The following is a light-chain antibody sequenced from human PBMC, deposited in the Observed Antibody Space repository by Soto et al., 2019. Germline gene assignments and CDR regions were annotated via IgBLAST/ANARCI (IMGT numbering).Light chain of an antibody. V-gene: IGLV2-14*01. J-gene: IGLJ3*02. CDR2: DVS. CDR1: SSDVGGYKY. CDR3: SPYTSSNTVV. Sequence: QSALTQPASVSGSPGQSISISCTGTSSDVGGYKYVCWYQQHPGKAPKLIIYDVSNRPSGVSNRFSGSKSGNTASLSISGLQSEDEADYNCSPYTSSNTVVFGGGTKLIVL.